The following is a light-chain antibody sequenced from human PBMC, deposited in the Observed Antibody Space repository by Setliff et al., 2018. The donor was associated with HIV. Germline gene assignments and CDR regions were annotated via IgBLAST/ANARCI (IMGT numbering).Light chain of an antibody. CDR2: EVS. J-gene: IGLJ3*02. CDR3: SSYTSSSTWV. V-gene: IGLV2-14*01. CDR1: SRDVGGYNY. Sequence: QSALTQPAAVSGSPGQSITISCTGTSRDVGGYNYVSWYQQHPGKAPKLMIYEVSNRPSGVSNRFSGSKSGNTASLTISGLQAEDEGDYYCSSYTSSSTWVFGGGTKVTVL.